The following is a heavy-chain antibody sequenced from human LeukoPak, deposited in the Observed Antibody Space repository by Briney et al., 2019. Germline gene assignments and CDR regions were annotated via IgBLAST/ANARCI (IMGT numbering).Heavy chain of an antibody. CDR1: GGSFSGYY. D-gene: IGHD3-10*01. Sequence: SETLSLTCAVYGGSFSGYYWSWIRQPPGKGLERIGEINHSGSTNYNPPLKSRVTISVDTSKNQFSLKLSSVTAADTAVYYCARGSRGRSYGSGSYSYYGMDVWGKGTTVTVSS. CDR3: ARGSRGRSYGSGSYSYYGMDV. V-gene: IGHV4-34*01. J-gene: IGHJ6*04. CDR2: INHSGST.